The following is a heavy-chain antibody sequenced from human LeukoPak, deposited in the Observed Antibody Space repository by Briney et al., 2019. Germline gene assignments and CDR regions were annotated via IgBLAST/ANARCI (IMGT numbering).Heavy chain of an antibody. Sequence: PVGSLRLSCAASGFTFSSYAMSWVRQAPGKGLEWVSAISGSGGSTYYADPVKGRLTISRDNSKNTLYLQMNSLRAEDTAVYYCAKDKRYRGANWFDPWGQGTLVTVSS. CDR3: AKDKRYRGANWFDP. D-gene: IGHD3-9*01. CDR2: ISGSGGST. J-gene: IGHJ5*02. CDR1: GFTFSSYA. V-gene: IGHV3-23*01.